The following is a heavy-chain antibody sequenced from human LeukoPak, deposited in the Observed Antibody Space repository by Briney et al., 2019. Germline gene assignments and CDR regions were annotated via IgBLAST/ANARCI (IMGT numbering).Heavy chain of an antibody. V-gene: IGHV1-8*01. CDR1: GFIFTGYD. J-gene: IGHJ5*02. CDR3: VRDGEGVAISVNYWFDP. Sequence: ASVKVSCRASGFIFTGYDINWVRQAAGQGLEWMGWMNPITGSTGYARQFQGRVTMTRDTSTGTAYMELTSLRSEDTAVYHCVRDGEGVAISVNYWFDPWGQGTLVTVSS. D-gene: IGHD3-10*01. CDR2: MNPITGST.